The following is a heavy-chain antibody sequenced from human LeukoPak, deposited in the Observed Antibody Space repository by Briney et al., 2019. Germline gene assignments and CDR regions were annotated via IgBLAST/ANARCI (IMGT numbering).Heavy chain of an antibody. CDR3: ARAPSGWSDYWYFDL. Sequence: PGGSLRLSCAASGFTVSSNYMSWVRQAPWKGLEWVSLIYSGGVTYYADSVKGRFIISRDNSKNTLFLQMNSLRAEDTAVYYCARAPSGWSDYWYFDLWGRGTLVTVSS. D-gene: IGHD6-19*01. CDR2: IYSGGVT. CDR1: GFTVSSNY. J-gene: IGHJ2*01. V-gene: IGHV3-53*01.